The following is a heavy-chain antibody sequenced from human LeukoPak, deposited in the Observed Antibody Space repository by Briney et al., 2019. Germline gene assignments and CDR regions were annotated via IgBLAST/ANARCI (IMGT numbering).Heavy chain of an antibody. V-gene: IGHV4-34*01. CDR1: GGSFSGYY. CDR3: ARGRGRAVTGRWYFDY. J-gene: IGHJ4*02. CDR2: INHSGST. Sequence: SETLSLTCAVYGGSFSGYYWSWIRQPPGKGLEWIGEINHSGSTNYNPSLKSRVTISVDTSKNQFSLKLSSVTAADTAVYYCARGRGRAVTGRWYFDYWGQGILVTVSS. D-gene: IGHD4-17*01.